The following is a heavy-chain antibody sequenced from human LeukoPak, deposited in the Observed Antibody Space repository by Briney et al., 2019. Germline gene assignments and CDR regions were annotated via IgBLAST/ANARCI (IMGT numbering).Heavy chain of an antibody. CDR2: IYYSGST. Sequence: SETLSLTCTVSGGSISSYYWSWIRQPPGKGLEWIGYIYYSGSTNYNPSLKSRVTISVHTSKNQFSLKLSSVTAADTAVYYCARLPTYYYDSSGYYWGQGTLVTVSS. CDR1: GGSISSYY. V-gene: IGHV4-59*08. CDR3: ARLPTYYYDSSGYY. D-gene: IGHD3-22*01. J-gene: IGHJ4*02.